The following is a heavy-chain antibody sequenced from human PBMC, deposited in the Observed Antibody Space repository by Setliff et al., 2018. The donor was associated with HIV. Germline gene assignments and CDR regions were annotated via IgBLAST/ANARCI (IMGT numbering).Heavy chain of an antibody. J-gene: IGHJ4*02. D-gene: IGHD3-16*01. V-gene: IGHV1-3*01. Sequence: GASVKVSCKASGYTFTNYAMHWVRQAPGQRLEWMGWINAGNGNTKYSQKIQGRVTITRDTSASTAYMELSSLRSEDTAVYYCARIWGIPPLYYFDYWGQGTLVTVSS. CDR2: INAGNGNT. CDR3: ARIWGIPPLYYFDY. CDR1: GYTFTNYA.